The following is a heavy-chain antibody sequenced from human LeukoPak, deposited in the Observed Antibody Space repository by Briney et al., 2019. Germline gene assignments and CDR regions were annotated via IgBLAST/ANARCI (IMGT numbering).Heavy chain of an antibody. CDR2: IHSSGST. Sequence: SETLSLTCTVSGGSMSGHFWSWFRRPPGKGLENIGYIHSSGSTIYNPSYKSRVTVSLEMSKNQFSLSLSSVTAADTAVYYCARDPGDTDWYNFDFWGQGILVTVSS. V-gene: IGHV4-59*11. D-gene: IGHD3-9*01. CDR1: GGSMSGHF. J-gene: IGHJ4*02. CDR3: ARDPGDTDWYNFDF.